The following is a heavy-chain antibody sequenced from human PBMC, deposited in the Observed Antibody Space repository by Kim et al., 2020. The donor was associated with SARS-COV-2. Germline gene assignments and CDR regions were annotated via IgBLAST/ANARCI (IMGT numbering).Heavy chain of an antibody. D-gene: IGHD3-10*01. V-gene: IGHV4-34*01. Sequence: SETLSLTCAVYGGSFSGYYWSWIRQPPGKGLEWIGEINHSGSTNYNPSLKSRVTISVDTSKNQFSLKLSSVTAADTAVYYCARGGQGSRYYYYGMDVWGQGTTVTVSS. CDR1: GGSFSGYY. CDR2: INHSGST. J-gene: IGHJ6*02. CDR3: ARGGQGSRYYYYGMDV.